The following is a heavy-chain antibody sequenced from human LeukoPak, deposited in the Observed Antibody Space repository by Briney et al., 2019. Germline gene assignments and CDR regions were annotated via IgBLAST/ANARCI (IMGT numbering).Heavy chain of an antibody. CDR2: ISGSGGST. V-gene: IGHV3-23*01. J-gene: IGHJ4*02. CDR1: GFTFSSYA. CDR3: AKALTGPRGYFDY. D-gene: IGHD1-20*01. Sequence: HPGGSLRLSCAASGFTFSSYAVSWVRQAPGKGLEWVSAISGSGGSTYYADSVKGRFTISRDNSKNTLYLQMNSLRAEDTAVYYCAKALTGPRGYFDYWGQGTLVTVSS.